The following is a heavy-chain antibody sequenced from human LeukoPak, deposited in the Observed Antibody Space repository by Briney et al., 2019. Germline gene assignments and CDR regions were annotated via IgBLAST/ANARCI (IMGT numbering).Heavy chain of an antibody. D-gene: IGHD5-24*01. CDR2: IYSGGST. CDR1: GFTFSSNY. CDR3: AKEGVRERWLQLGY. J-gene: IGHJ4*02. Sequence: PGGSLRLSCAASGFTFSSNYMSWVRQAPGKGLEWVSVIYSGGSTYYADSVKGRFTISRDNSKNTLYLQMNSLRAEDTAVYYCAKEGVRERWLQLGYWGQGTLVTVSS. V-gene: IGHV3-53*01.